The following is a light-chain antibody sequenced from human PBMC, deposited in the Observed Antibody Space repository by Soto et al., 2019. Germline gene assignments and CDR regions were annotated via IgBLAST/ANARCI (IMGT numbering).Light chain of an antibody. CDR3: LQYNDWPPRYT. Sequence: EIVLTQSPATLSVSPGERATLSCRASQSISRNLAWYQQKPGQAPTVLIYDASTRATGIPATFSGSGSGTDFTLTISSLQSEDLAVYYCLQYNDWPPRYTFGQGTKLEIK. CDR1: QSISRN. V-gene: IGKV3-15*01. J-gene: IGKJ2*01. CDR2: DAS.